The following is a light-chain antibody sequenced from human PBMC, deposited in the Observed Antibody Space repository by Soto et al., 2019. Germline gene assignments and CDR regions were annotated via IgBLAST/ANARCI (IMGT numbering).Light chain of an antibody. CDR2: GAS. CDR1: QSVGSTY. V-gene: IGKV3-20*01. CDR3: QQYGDSPWT. J-gene: IGKJ1*01. Sequence: EVVLTQSPGTLSLSPGERATLSCRASQSVGSTYLAWYQQKPGQAPRLLIYGASSRATAIPDRFSGGGSGTDFTLTISRLEPEDFAVYYCQQYGDSPWTFGRGTKVEIK.